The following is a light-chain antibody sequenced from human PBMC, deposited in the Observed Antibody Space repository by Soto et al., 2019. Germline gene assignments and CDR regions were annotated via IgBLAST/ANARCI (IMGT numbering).Light chain of an antibody. CDR1: QSVSSSY. Sequence: EIVLRQSQGTQFLSQGERATLSCRASQSVSSSYLAWYQQKPGQAPRLLIYGASSRATGIPDRFSGSGSGTDFTLTISRLEPEDFAVYYCQQYGSSPWTFGQGTKGDI. V-gene: IGKV3-20*01. J-gene: IGKJ1*01. CDR2: GAS. CDR3: QQYGSSPWT.